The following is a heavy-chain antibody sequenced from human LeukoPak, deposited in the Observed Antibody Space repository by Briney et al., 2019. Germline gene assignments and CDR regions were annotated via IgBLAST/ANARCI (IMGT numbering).Heavy chain of an antibody. CDR1: GGSISRYY. J-gene: IGHJ3*02. CDR3: ARRRRDGYSDAFDI. D-gene: IGHD5-24*01. Sequence: KPSETLSLTCNVSGGSISRYYWNWIRQPPGKGLEWIGSIYYSGSTYYNPSLKSRVTISVDTSKNQFSLKLSSVTAADTAVYYCARRRRDGYSDAFDIWGQGTMVTVSS. CDR2: IYYSGST. V-gene: IGHV4-39*01.